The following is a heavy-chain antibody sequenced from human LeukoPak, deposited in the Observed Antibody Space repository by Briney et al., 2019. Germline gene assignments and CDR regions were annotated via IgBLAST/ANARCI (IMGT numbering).Heavy chain of an antibody. D-gene: IGHD6-19*01. V-gene: IGHV4-59*08. CDR1: GASISTYY. CDR2: IYYTGST. J-gene: IGHJ4*02. CDR3: ARQVAVADYFDY. Sequence: SETLSLTCTVSGASISTYYWSWIRQPPGKGLEWIGYIYYTGSTNYNPSLKSRVTISVDTSKNQFSLKLSSVTAADTAVYYCARQVAVADYFDYWGQGTLVTVSS.